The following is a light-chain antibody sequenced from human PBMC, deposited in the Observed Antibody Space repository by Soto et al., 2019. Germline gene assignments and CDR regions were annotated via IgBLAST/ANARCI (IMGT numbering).Light chain of an antibody. J-gene: IGKJ1*01. CDR1: QSISSY. Sequence: IEMTHSLFSLSSSVWHRVTITSPASQSISSYLNWYQQKPGKAPKLLIYAASSLESGVPSRFSGSGSGTDFTLTISSLQPEDFVSYYCQQSYGTPRTFGQGTKVDIK. CDR3: QQSYGTPRT. V-gene: IGKV1-39*01. CDR2: AAS.